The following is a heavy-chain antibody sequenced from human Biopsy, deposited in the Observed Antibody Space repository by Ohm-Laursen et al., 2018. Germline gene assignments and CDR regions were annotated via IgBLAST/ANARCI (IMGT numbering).Heavy chain of an antibody. CDR2: IWYDGSNK. D-gene: IGHD2-8*01. CDR1: GFTFSSYG. CDR3: AKCMTGGSNYYFHH. V-gene: IGHV3-33*06. J-gene: IGHJ4*02. Sequence: SLRLSCTASGFTFSSYGMHWVRQAPGKGLGWVAAIWYDGSNKNYADSVKGRFTISRDNSKNTLYLQMNSLRGEDTAVYYCAKCMTGGSNYYFHHCGQGTLVTVSS.